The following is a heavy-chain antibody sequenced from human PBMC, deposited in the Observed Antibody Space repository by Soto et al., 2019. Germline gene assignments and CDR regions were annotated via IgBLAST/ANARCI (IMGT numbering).Heavy chain of an antibody. V-gene: IGHV3-53*01. CDR3: ARVASSSVDY. CDR2: MFSDGTT. Sequence: DVQLLEAGGGLIQPGGSLRLSCVVSGHTVSNIYMSWVRQTPGKGLEWVSIMFSDGTTHYGDSVKGRFIVSRDNSKNTLYLQMNSLRVEDTAVYYSARVASSSVDYWGQGTVVTVSS. J-gene: IGHJ4*02. CDR1: GHTVSNIY. D-gene: IGHD3-22*01.